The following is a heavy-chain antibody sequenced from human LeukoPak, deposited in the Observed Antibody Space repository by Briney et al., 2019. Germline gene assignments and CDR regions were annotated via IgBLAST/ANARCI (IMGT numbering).Heavy chain of an antibody. V-gene: IGHV3-30*01. CDR2: ISNVETNT. J-gene: IGHJ4*02. CDR1: GFTFSNYA. Sequence: GGSLKLSCAASGFTFSNYAMHWVRQAPGKGLEWVAVISNVETNTYYADSVKGRFTISRDNSKNTLYLQLNSLRAEDTSVYYCARDSTYYYASGSSGPHYFDSWGQGTLVTVSS. D-gene: IGHD3-10*01. CDR3: ARDSTYYYASGSSGPHYFDS.